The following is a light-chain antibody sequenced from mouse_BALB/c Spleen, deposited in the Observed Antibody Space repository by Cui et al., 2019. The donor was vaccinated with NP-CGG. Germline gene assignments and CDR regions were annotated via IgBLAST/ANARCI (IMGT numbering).Light chain of an antibody. CDR1: TGAVTTTNY. CDR2: GTN. Sequence: QAVVTQESALTTSPGETVTLTCRSSTGAVTTTNYANWVQEKPDHSSTGLIGGTNNRVPGVPARFSGSLIGDKAALTITGAQTEDEAIYFCALWYSNHWVFGGGTKLTVL. CDR3: ALWYSNHWV. V-gene: IGLV1*01. J-gene: IGLJ1*01.